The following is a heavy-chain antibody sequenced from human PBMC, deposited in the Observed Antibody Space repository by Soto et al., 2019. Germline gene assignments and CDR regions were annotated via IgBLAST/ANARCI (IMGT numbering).Heavy chain of an antibody. J-gene: IGHJ1*01. CDR1: GGSISGSA. V-gene: IGHV4-59*12. Sequence: SETLSLTCTVSGGSISGSAWSWIRQPPGKGLEWIGFIHDSGSYNPKSSLRSRLNISFSPCSNLSALSLRSVTAADTATYFCARIPLHARGWGPWIHFYYDSWGRGAPVTVSS. D-gene: IGHD3-16*01. CDR2: IHDSGSY. CDR3: ARIPLHARGWGPWIHFYYDS.